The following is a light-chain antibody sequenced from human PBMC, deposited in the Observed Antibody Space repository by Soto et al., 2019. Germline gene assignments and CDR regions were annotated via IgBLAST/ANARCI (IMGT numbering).Light chain of an antibody. CDR2: GAS. Sequence: EIVLTQSPDTLSLSPGERVTLSCRASQSVGTYLVWYQQKPGQAPRLLIYGASNRATGMPARFSGSGSGTDFTLTISSLEPESFAVYYCQHRSNGFGQGTKLEIK. V-gene: IGKV3-11*01. CDR1: QSVGTY. J-gene: IGKJ2*01. CDR3: QHRSNG.